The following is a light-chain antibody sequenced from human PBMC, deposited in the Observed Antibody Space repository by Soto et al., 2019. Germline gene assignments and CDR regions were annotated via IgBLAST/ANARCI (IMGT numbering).Light chain of an antibody. CDR2: DVS. V-gene: IGLV2-14*03. J-gene: IGLJ1*01. CDR1: TSDVGSYNS. Sequence: SALAQPASVSGSPGQSITLSWTGTTSDVGSYNSVSWYQQYPGKAPTLMIHDVSNRPSGVSNRFSGSKSGNTASLTISGLQAEDEADYYCSSFTSSSSYVFGSGTKVTV. CDR3: SSFTSSSSYV.